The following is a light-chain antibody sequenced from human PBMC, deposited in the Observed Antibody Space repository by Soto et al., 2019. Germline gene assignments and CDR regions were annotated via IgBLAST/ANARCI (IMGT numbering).Light chain of an antibody. CDR2: DNN. J-gene: IGLJ3*02. V-gene: IGLV1-51*01. CDR3: GTWDSSLSAGQV. Sequence: QSVLTQPPSVSAAPGQKVTISCSGSSSNIGNNYVSWYQQLPGTAPKLLIYDNNKRPSGIPDRFSGSKSGTSATLGIPGLHTGDEADYYCGTWDSSLSAGQVFGGGTKLTVL. CDR1: SSNIGNNY.